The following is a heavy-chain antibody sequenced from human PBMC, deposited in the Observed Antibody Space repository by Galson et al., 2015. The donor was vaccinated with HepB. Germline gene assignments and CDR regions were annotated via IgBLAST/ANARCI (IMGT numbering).Heavy chain of an antibody. J-gene: IGHJ4*02. Sequence: SLRLSCAASGFTFSSYDMHWVRQAPGKGLEWVAVISYDGSNKYYADSVKGRFTISRDNSKNTLYLQMNSLRAEDTAVYFCAKDQAPYKWNYGDYFDYWGQGTLVTGAS. CDR3: AKDQAPYKWNYGDYFDY. CDR1: GFTFSSYD. CDR2: ISYDGSNK. D-gene: IGHD1-7*01. V-gene: IGHV3-30*18.